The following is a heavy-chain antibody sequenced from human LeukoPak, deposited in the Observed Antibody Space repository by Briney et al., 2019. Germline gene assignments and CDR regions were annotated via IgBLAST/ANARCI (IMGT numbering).Heavy chain of an antibody. Sequence: SETLSLTCTVSGGSISSYYWSWIRQPPGKGLEWIGRIYTSGSTNYNPSLKSRVTMSVDTSKNQFSLKLSSVTAADTAVYYCARDLENWNYGGHYYYMDVWGKGTTVTVSS. J-gene: IGHJ6*03. CDR1: GGSISSYY. V-gene: IGHV4-4*07. D-gene: IGHD1-7*01. CDR3: ARDLENWNYGGHYYYMDV. CDR2: IYTSGST.